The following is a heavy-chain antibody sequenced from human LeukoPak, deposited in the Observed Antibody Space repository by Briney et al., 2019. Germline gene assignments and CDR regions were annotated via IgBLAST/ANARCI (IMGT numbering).Heavy chain of an antibody. Sequence: GGSLRLSCAASGFTFTSYNMNWVRQAPGKAVEWISFISSSGSTIYYAGSVKGRFTISRDNAKNSLYLQMNSLRAEDTAVYYCAKDVPYYYYYYMDVWGKGTTVTVSS. CDR2: ISSSGSTI. J-gene: IGHJ6*03. CDR3: AKDVPYYYYYYMDV. CDR1: GFTFTSYN. V-gene: IGHV3-48*04.